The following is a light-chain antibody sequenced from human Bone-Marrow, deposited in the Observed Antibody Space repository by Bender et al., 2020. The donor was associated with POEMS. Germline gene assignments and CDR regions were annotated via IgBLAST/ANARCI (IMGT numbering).Light chain of an antibody. Sequence: SSELTQDPAVSVALGQTVTITCQGDGLRSYYANWYQQKPGQAPVLVISGKNNRPSGIPDRFSGSSSGNTASLTITGAQADDEADYFCYSRDNSGDHPYVFGPGTKVTVL. V-gene: IGLV3-19*01. CDR1: GLRSYY. J-gene: IGLJ1*01. CDR2: GKN. CDR3: YSRDNSGDHPYV.